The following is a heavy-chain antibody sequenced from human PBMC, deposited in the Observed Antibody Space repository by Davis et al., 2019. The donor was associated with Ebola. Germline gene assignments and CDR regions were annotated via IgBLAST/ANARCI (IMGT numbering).Heavy chain of an antibody. Sequence: MPSETLSLTCAVYGGSFSGYYWSWIRQPPGKGLEWIGEINHSGSTKYDPSLKSRVTISVDTSKSQFSLKVSSVTAADTAVYYCAIFGVVIDYWGQGTLVTVSS. CDR3: AIFGVVIDY. CDR2: INHSGST. V-gene: IGHV4-34*01. J-gene: IGHJ4*02. D-gene: IGHD3-3*02. CDR1: GGSFSGYY.